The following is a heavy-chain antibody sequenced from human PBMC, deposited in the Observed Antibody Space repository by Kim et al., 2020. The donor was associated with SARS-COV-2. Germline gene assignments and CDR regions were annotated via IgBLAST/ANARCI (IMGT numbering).Heavy chain of an antibody. CDR3: ARAYSTGWYFFDY. J-gene: IGHJ4*02. D-gene: IGHD6-19*01. Sequence: YAQKFQGRITITADESTRTVYMELSSLRSEDMAIYYCARAYSTGWYFFDYWGQGTLVTVSS. V-gene: IGHV1-69*01.